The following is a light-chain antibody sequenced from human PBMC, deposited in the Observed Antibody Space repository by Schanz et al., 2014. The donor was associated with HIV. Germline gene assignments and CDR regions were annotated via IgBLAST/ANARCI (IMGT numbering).Light chain of an antibody. V-gene: IGLV4-69*01. CDR3: QTWGTGMPMV. J-gene: IGLJ2*01. Sequence: QLVLTQSPSASASLGASVKLTCTLSSGHSSYAIAWHQQQSEKGPPYLMKLNSDGSHSKGDGIPDRFSGSSSGAERYLTISSLQSEDEADYYCQTWGTGMPMVFGGGTKVTVL. CDR2: LNSDGSH. CDR1: SGHSSYA.